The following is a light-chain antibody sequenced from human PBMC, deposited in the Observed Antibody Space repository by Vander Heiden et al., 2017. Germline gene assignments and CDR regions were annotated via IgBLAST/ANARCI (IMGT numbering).Light chain of an antibody. Sequence: DIQMTQSPSTLSASLGDRVTITCRASESITSWLAWFRQKPGKAPNLLIYKASNLQSGVPSRFSGSGSGTEFTLTISSLQPDDFATYYCQQYYGYPWTFGQGTKVEIK. CDR3: QQYYGYPWT. CDR1: ESITSW. V-gene: IGKV1-5*03. CDR2: KAS. J-gene: IGKJ1*01.